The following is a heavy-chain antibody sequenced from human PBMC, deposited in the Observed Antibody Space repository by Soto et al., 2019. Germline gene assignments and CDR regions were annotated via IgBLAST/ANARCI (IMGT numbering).Heavy chain of an antibody. Sequence: SGTLSLTCTVSGGSISSYYWSWIRQPPGKGLEWIGYIYYSGSTNYNPSLKSRVTISVDTSKNQFSLKLSSVTAADTAVYYCARRVYYGSGSYYFDYWGQGTLVTVSS. CDR3: ARRVYYGSGSYYFDY. D-gene: IGHD3-10*01. J-gene: IGHJ4*02. CDR2: IYYSGST. V-gene: IGHV4-59*08. CDR1: GGSISSYY.